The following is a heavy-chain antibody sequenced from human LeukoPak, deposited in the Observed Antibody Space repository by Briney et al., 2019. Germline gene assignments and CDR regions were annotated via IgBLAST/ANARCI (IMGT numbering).Heavy chain of an antibody. Sequence: GSLRLSCAASGFTFSSYAMTWVRQAPGKGLEWVSGISGSRDRTYYADSVKGRFTISRDNSKNTLFLQLNSLRVEDTAVYYCAKHTGLVGALDAFDMWGQGTMVTVSS. CDR1: GFTFSSYA. CDR2: ISGSRDRT. J-gene: IGHJ3*02. CDR3: AKHTGLVGALDAFDM. V-gene: IGHV3-23*01. D-gene: IGHD1-26*01.